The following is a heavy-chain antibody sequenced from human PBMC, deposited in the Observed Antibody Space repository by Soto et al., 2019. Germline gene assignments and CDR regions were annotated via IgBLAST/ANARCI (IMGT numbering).Heavy chain of an antibody. J-gene: IGHJ3*02. D-gene: IGHD6-19*01. CDR3: ARAEAYSSGWYAFDI. CDR1: GYTFTRYA. V-gene: IGHV1-3*01. Sequence: SVQVTCKASGYTFTRYARHWVRQSPGQRLEWMGWINAGNGNTKYSQKFQGRVTITRDTSASTAYMELSSLRSEDTAVYYCARAEAYSSGWYAFDIWGQGTMVTVAS. CDR2: INAGNGNT.